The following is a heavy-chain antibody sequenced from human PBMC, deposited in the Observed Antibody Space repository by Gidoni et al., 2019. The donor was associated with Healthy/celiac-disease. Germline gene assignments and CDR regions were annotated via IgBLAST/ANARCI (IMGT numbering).Heavy chain of an antibody. J-gene: IGHJ4*02. V-gene: IGHV3-23*01. Sequence: EVQLLESGGGLVQPGGSLRLSCAASGFTFSSYAMSWVRPAPGKGLEWVAAIRGSGGSTYYADSVKGRFTISRDNYKNTLYLQMNSLRAEDTDVYYCAKDLLELELRHGLFDYWGQGTLVTVSS. CDR1: GFTFSSYA. CDR2: IRGSGGST. CDR3: AKDLLELELRHGLFDY. D-gene: IGHD1-7*01.